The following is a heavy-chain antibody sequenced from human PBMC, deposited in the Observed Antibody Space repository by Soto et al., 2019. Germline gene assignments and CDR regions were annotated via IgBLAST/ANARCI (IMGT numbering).Heavy chain of an antibody. V-gene: IGHV4-59*12. J-gene: IGHJ4*02. CDR3: TRLNYYDTSGYPYFFDY. CDR1: GDSMSEFY. Sequence: SETLSLTCSVSGDSMSEFYWSWIRQSPGKGLEWIGYVHYVGTTKYNPSHKSRATISVDTSKKQFSLNLRSVTAADTAVYYCTRLNYYDTSGYPYFFDYWGKGAPVTVSS. CDR2: VHYVGTT. D-gene: IGHD3-22*01.